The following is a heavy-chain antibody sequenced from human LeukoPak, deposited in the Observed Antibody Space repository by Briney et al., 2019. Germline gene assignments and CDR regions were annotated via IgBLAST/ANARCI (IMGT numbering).Heavy chain of an antibody. CDR1: GFTFSSYW. V-gene: IGHV3-74*01. J-gene: IGHJ4*02. CDR2: INSDGSST. D-gene: IGHD3-16*01. Sequence: GGSLRLSCAASGFTFSSYWIHWVRQAPGKGLVWVSRINSDGSSTTYADSVKGRFTISRDNAKNTLYLQMNGLRAEDTAVYYCARVAGSYAAPDYWGQGTLVTVSS. CDR3: ARVAGSYAAPDY.